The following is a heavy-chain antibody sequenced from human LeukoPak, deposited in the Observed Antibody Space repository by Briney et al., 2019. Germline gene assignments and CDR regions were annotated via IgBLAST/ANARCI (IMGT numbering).Heavy chain of an antibody. V-gene: IGHV1-3*03. CDR1: GYTLTSYV. CDR3: ARSAGARSYYYGSGSYYNPFDY. D-gene: IGHD3-10*01. J-gene: IGHJ4*02. Sequence: ASVKVSCKTSGYTLTSYVMHWVRQAPGQRLEWMGWINAGNGNTKYSQEFQGRITITRDTSARTAYMELSSLRSEDTAVYYCARSAGARSYYYGSGSYYNPFDYWGQGTLVTVSS. CDR2: INAGNGNT.